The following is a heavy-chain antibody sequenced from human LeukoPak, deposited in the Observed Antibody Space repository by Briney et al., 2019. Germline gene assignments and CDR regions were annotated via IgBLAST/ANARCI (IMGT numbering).Heavy chain of an antibody. J-gene: IGHJ4*02. CDR1: GYTFTSYG. CDR2: INPNSGGT. D-gene: IGHD1-26*01. V-gene: IGHV1-2*02. Sequence: ASVKVSCKASGYTFTSYGISWVRQAPGQGLEWMGWINPNSGGTNYAQKFQGRVTMTRDTSISTAYMELSRLRSEDTAVYYCARGRATTDFDYWGQGTLVTVSS. CDR3: ARGRATTDFDY.